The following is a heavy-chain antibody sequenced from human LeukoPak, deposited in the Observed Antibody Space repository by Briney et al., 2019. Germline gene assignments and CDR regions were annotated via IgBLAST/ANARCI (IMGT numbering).Heavy chain of an antibody. D-gene: IGHD2-21*01. CDR2: IYHSGST. J-gene: IGHJ6*03. V-gene: IGHV4-38-2*02. Sequence: PSETLSLTCTVSSYSISSDYLWGWIRQPPGKGLEWIGSIYHSGSTYYNPSLKSRVTVSLDTSKNQFSLKLSSVTAADTAVYYCARQIIPYYMDVWGKGTTVTISS. CDR3: ARQIIPYYMDV. CDR1: SYSISSDYL.